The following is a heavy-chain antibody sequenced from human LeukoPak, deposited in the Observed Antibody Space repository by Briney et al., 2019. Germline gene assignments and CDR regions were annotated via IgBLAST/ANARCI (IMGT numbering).Heavy chain of an antibody. V-gene: IGHV1-46*01. CDR1: GYTFTSYY. CDR2: INPSGGST. Sequence: ASVKVFCKASGYTFTSYYIHWVRQAPGEGLEWMGIINPSGGSTSYAQKFQGRVTMTRDMSTSTVYMELSSLRSEDTAVYYCAREPGIAAAGIDYWGQGTLVTVSS. J-gene: IGHJ4*02. CDR3: AREPGIAAAGIDY. D-gene: IGHD6-13*01.